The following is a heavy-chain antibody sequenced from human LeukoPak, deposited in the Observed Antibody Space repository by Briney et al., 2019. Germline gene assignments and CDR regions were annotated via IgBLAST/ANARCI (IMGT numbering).Heavy chain of an antibody. Sequence: GGSLRLSCAASGFSVSSSYMNWVRQAPGEGLEWVSIIYRDGKTYYADYVKGRFTISRDSSKNTLYLQMNSLRAEDTALYYCARVGSSWYYAFDIWGQGTMVTVSS. CDR3: ARVGSSWYYAFDI. J-gene: IGHJ3*02. CDR1: GFSVSSSY. V-gene: IGHV3-53*05. D-gene: IGHD6-13*01. CDR2: IYRDGKT.